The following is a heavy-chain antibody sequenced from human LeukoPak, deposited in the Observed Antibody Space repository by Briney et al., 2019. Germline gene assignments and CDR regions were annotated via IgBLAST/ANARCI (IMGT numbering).Heavy chain of an antibody. J-gene: IGHJ4*02. CDR2: MNPNNGNT. Sequence: ASVKVSCKASGYTFTSSDINWVRQATGQGLEWMGWMNPNNGNTGYAQKFQGRVTMTRDTSINTAYMELSGLISEDTAVYYCTRGPPNWGYDFWGQGTLVTVSS. V-gene: IGHV1-8*01. CDR3: TRGPPNWGYDF. CDR1: GYTFTSSD. D-gene: IGHD7-27*01.